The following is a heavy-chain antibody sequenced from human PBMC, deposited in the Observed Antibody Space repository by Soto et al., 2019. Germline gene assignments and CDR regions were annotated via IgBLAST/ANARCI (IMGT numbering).Heavy chain of an antibody. Sequence: GASVKVSCKASGGTFSSYTISWVRQAPGQGLEWMGRIIPILGIANYAQKFQGRVTITADKSTSTAYMELSSLRSEDTAVYYCARSYYDSSGYYPYYYYGMDVWG. CDR3: ARSYYDSSGYYPYYYYGMDV. D-gene: IGHD3-22*01. V-gene: IGHV1-69*02. CDR2: IIPILGIA. CDR1: GGTFSSYT. J-gene: IGHJ6*02.